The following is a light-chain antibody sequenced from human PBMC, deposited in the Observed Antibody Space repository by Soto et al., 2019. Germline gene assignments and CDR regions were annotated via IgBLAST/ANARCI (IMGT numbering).Light chain of an antibody. V-gene: IGKV3-20*01. J-gene: IGKJ1*01. CDR2: GAS. Sequence: EIVLTQSPGTLSLSPGERATLSCRASQSVRSSYLAWYQQKPGQAPRLLIYGASSRATGIPDRFSGSGSGTDFTLTISRLEPDDFAVYYCQQYASSPRTFGQGTKVDIK. CDR1: QSVRSSY. CDR3: QQYASSPRT.